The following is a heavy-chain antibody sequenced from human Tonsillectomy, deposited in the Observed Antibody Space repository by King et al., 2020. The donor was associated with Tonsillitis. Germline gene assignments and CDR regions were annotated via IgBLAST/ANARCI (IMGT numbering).Heavy chain of an antibody. D-gene: IGHD1-1*01. Sequence: QLQESGPGLVKPSQTLSLTCTVSGGSISSGSYYWSWIRQPAGKGLEWIGRIYTSGSTNYNPSLKSRVTISVDTSKNQFSLKLSSVTAADTAEYYCARYTTFDAFDIWGQGTMVTVSS. CDR2: IYTSGST. CDR1: GGSISSGSYY. J-gene: IGHJ3*02. V-gene: IGHV4-61*02. CDR3: ARYTTFDAFDI.